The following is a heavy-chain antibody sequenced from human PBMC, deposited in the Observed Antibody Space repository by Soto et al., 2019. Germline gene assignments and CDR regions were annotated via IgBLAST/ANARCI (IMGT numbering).Heavy chain of an antibody. CDR1: GFTFSSYG. CDR3: ANPRVFSGSYHLRAYYYGMDV. CDR2: ISYDGSNK. Sequence: GGSLRLSCAASGFTFSSYGMHWVRQAPGKGLEWVAVISYDGSNKYYADSVKGRFTISRDNSKNTLYLQMNSLRAADTAVYYCANPRVFSGSYHLRAYYYGMDVWGQGTTVTVSS. V-gene: IGHV3-30*18. D-gene: IGHD1-26*01. J-gene: IGHJ6*02.